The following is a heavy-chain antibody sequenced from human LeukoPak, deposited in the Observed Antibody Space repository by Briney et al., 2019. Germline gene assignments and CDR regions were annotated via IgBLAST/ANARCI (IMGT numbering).Heavy chain of an antibody. D-gene: IGHD3-22*01. CDR2: LTGSGGST. CDR3: ARGHDGYFDY. J-gene: IGHJ4*02. CDR1: GFTFSIYA. Sequence: GGSLRLSCATSGFTFSIYAMTWVRQAPGKGLEWVSTLTGSGGSTYYADSVKGRFTISRDNAKNSLYLQMNSLRAEDTAVYYCARGHDGYFDYWGQGTLVTVSS. V-gene: IGHV3-23*01.